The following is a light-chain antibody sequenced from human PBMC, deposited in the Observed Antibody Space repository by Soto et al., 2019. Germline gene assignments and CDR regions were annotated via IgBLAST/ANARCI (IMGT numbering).Light chain of an antibody. V-gene: IGKV3-15*01. CDR1: ENINNR. CDR2: GAS. CDR3: QQYSDWPPWT. Sequence: EVVMTQSPATLSVSPGERATLSCRASENINNRLAWYQQTPGQAPRLLIYGASTRATGIPDRFRGSGSGTEFTLTIGSLQSEDFAVYYCQQYSDWPPWTFGQGTKGEL. J-gene: IGKJ1*01.